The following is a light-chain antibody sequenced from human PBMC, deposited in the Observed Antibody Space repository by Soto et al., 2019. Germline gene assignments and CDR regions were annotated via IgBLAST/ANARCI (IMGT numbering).Light chain of an antibody. CDR3: QQYNSYLLT. CDR2: HAS. V-gene: IGKV1-5*01. CDR1: QSISSW. J-gene: IGKJ4*01. Sequence: DIQMTQSPSTLSASVGDRVTITCRASQSISSWLAWYQQKPGKAPKLLIYHASSLESGVPLRFSGSGSGTEFTLTISSLQPDDFATYYCQQYNSYLLTFGGGTRVEI.